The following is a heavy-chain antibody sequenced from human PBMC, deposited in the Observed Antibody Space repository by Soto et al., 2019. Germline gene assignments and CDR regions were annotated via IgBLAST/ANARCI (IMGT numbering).Heavy chain of an antibody. D-gene: IGHD2-15*01. CDR3: ARDKVVAATRGGANWFDP. J-gene: IGHJ5*02. V-gene: IGHV3-21*01. CDR1: GFTFSSYS. Sequence: EVQLVESGGGLVKPGGSLRLSCAAAGFTFSSYSMNWVRQAPGKGLEWVSSISSSSSYIYYEDSVKCRFTISRDNAKNSLYLQLNSLRAEDTAVYYCARDKVVAATRGGANWFDPWGQGTLVTVSS. CDR2: ISSSSSYI.